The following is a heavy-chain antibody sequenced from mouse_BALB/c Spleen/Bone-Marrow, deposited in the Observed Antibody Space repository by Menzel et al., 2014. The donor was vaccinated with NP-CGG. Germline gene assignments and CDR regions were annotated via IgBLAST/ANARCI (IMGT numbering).Heavy chain of an antibody. CDR2: ISYDGNN. Sequence: EVKLMESGPGLVKPSQSLSLTCSVTGYSITSGYYWNWIRQFPGNKLEWMGYISYDGNNNYNPSLKNRISITRDTSKNHFFLKLNSVTTEDTATYYCARGDYGNYDYFDYWGQGTTLTVSS. J-gene: IGHJ2*01. CDR1: GYSITSGYY. V-gene: IGHV3-6*02. CDR3: ARGDYGNYDYFDY. D-gene: IGHD2-1*01.